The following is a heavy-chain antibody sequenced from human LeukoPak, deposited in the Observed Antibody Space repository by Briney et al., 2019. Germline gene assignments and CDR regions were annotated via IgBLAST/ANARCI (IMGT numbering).Heavy chain of an antibody. CDR3: AREELFGEIDY. CDR1: GFTFSSYA. D-gene: IGHD3-10*02. J-gene: IGHJ4*02. CDR2: ITYDGSNK. Sequence: PSGTLTLSCAASGFTFSSYAMHWVRQAPGKGLEWVADITYDGSNKYYADSVKGRFTISRDNSKNSMYLQMDRLEAEATAVYYCAREELFGEIDYWGQGTLVTVSS. V-gene: IGHV3-30-3*01.